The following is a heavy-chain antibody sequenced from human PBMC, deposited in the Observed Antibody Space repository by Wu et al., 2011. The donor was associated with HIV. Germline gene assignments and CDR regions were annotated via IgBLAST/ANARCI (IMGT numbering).Heavy chain of an antibody. D-gene: IGHD1-26*01. CDR2: LIPLFGAT. CDR1: GGSFSRYS. Sequence: QVQLVQSGAEVKKPGSSVKVSCKTSGGSFSRYSFSWVRQAPGQGLEWMGGLIPLFGATDYAQKFQGRITISADTSTTTVYMELSGLTSQDTAVYSCATVSPAFEWELVGAFDLWGPGTMVTVSS. V-gene: IGHV1-69*14. CDR3: ATVSPAFEWELVGAFDL. J-gene: IGHJ3*01.